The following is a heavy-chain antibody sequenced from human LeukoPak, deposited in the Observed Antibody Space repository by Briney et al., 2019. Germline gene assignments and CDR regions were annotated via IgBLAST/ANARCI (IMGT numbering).Heavy chain of an antibody. J-gene: IGHJ6*03. CDR3: ARDMVRGVDYYMDV. V-gene: IGHV1-46*01. D-gene: IGHD3-10*01. CDR1: GYTFTSYY. CDR2: INPSGGST. Sequence: ASVKVSCKASGYTFTSYYMHWVRQAPGQGLEWMGIINPSGGSTSYAQKFQGRVTITADKSTSTAYMELSSLRSEDTAVYYCARDMVRGVDYYMDVWGKGTTVTVSS.